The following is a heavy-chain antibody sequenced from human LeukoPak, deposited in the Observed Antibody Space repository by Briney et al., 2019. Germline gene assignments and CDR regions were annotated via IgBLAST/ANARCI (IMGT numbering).Heavy chain of an antibody. CDR1: GFTFSSYS. V-gene: IGHV3-21*01. J-gene: IGHJ4*02. D-gene: IGHD2-15*01. Sequence: PGGSLRLSCAASGFTFSSYSMNWVRQAPGKGLEWVSSISGSSSYIYYGDSVKGRFTSSRHNAKNSLYLQMNSLRVEDTAVYYCARAYSGYCNGGSCYDFDYWGQGTLVTVSS. CDR3: ARAYSGYCNGGSCYDFDY. CDR2: ISGSSSYI.